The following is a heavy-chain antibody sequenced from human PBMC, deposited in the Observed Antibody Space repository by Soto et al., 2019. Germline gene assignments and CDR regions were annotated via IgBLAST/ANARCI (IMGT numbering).Heavy chain of an antibody. V-gene: IGHV3-33*01. CDR3: ARDSPAVLGYCSGGSCYPYMDV. D-gene: IGHD2-15*01. CDR1: GFTFSSYG. Sequence: GGSLRLSCAASGFTFSSYGMHWVRQAPGKGLEWVAVIWYDGSNKYYADSVKGRFTISRDNSKNTLYLQMNSLRAEDTAVYYCARDSPAVLGYCSGGSCYPYMDVWGKGTTVTVSS. J-gene: IGHJ6*03. CDR2: IWYDGSNK.